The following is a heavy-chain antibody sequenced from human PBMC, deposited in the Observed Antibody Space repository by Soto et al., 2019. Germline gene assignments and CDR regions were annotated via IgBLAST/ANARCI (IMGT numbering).Heavy chain of an antibody. CDR2: IYYRGST. D-gene: IGHD6-13*01. CDR1: GGSISSTSYY. V-gene: IGHV4-39*02. J-gene: IGHJ5*02. Sequence: PSETLSLTCTVSGGSISSTSYYWGWIRQPPGMGLEWIGSIYYRGSTNYNRSLQSRVTISLDMSKNHFSLRLSSVTSADTSVYYCARGVIAAAGPVGFDPWAQGTLFTVSP. CDR3: ARGVIAAAGPVGFDP.